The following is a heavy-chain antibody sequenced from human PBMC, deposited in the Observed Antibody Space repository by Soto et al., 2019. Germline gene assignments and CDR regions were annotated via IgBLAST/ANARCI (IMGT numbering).Heavy chain of an antibody. V-gene: IGHV4-34*01. Sequence: SETLSLTCAVYGGSFSGYYWSWIRQPPGKGLEWIGEINHSGSTNYNPSLKRRVTISVDTSKNQFSLKLSSVTAADTAVYYCARGREQQLVKDAFDIWGQGTMVTVSS. CDR3: ARGREQQLVKDAFDI. J-gene: IGHJ3*02. D-gene: IGHD6-13*01. CDR2: INHSGST. CDR1: GGSFSGYY.